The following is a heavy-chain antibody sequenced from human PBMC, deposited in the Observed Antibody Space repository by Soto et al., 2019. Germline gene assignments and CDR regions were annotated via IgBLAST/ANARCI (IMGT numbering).Heavy chain of an antibody. CDR3: TNDWQHGS. Sequence: EVQLLESGGGLVQPGGSLRLSCAASGFTFSSFALNWVRQAPGKGLECVSTIHPSGGSSHYAASVKGRFTISIDNPKNTLSPQMSDLRADDTAVYYCTNDWQHGSWGRGTLGTVSS. V-gene: IGHV3-23*01. CDR1: GFTFSSFA. J-gene: IGHJ5*02. D-gene: IGHD6-13*01. CDR2: IHPSGGSS.